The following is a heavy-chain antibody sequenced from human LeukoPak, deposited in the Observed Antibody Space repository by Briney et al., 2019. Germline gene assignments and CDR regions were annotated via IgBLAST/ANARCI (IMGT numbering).Heavy chain of an antibody. CDR2: INSDGSST. CDR3: VSDIGD. J-gene: IGHJ4*02. V-gene: IGHV3-74*01. CDR1: GFTFSTYW. Sequence: GGSLSRSCAASGFTFSTYWMHWVRQAPGKGLVWVSRINSDGSSTSYADFVKGRFTISRDDAKNTLDLQMNSPRAEDTAVYYCVSDIGDWGEGTLVTVSS. D-gene: IGHD3-10*01.